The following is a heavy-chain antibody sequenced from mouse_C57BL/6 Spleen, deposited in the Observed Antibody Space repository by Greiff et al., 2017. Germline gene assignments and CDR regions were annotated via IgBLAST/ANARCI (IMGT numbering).Heavy chain of an antibody. CDR1: GYTFTGYW. J-gene: IGHJ3*01. V-gene: IGHV1-55*01. CDR2: IYPGSGSI. D-gene: IGHD2-4*01. CDR3: ARDVDYDYNVGFAY. Sequence: QVQLQQPGAELVKPGASVKMSCKASGYTFTGYWITWVKQRPGQGLEWIGDIYPGSGSINYNEKFKGKATLTVDTSSSTAYMQLSSLTSEDSAVYYCARDVDYDYNVGFAYWGQGTLVTVSA.